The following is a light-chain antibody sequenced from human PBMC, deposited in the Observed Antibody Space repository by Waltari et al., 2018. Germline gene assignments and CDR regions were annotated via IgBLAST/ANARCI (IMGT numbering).Light chain of an antibody. Sequence: DIQMTQSPSSLSASAGDTVTITCRASQGFSTYLNWYQQKPGKPPKSLIYETSNLESGVPSRFSGSGSGTDFTLTISSLQPEDFATYYCLQYNSHPWTFGQGTKLEIK. CDR1: QGFSTY. V-gene: IGKV1-17*01. J-gene: IGKJ1*01. CDR3: LQYNSHPWT. CDR2: ETS.